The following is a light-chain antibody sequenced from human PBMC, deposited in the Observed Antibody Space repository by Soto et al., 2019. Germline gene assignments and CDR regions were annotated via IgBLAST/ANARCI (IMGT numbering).Light chain of an antibody. Sequence: QSVLTQPASVSGSPGQSITISCTGTSRDVGGYNRVSWYQQPPGTAPKLIIYEVKNRPSGVPDRFSGSKSGNTASLTISGLQAEDEADYYCNSFTTSSTYVFGTGTKLTVL. CDR3: NSFTTSSTYV. V-gene: IGLV2-18*02. CDR2: EVK. J-gene: IGLJ1*01. CDR1: SRDVGGYNR.